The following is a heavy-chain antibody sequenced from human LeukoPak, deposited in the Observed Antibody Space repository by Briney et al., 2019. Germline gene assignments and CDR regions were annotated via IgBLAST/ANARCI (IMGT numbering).Heavy chain of an antibody. CDR2: IYYSGST. CDR3: ARDGTYYDILTGYYNKGNWFDP. CDR1: GGSISSNSYY. D-gene: IGHD3-9*01. Sequence: SETLSLTCTVSGGSISSNSYYWGWIRQPPGKGLEWIGSIYYSGSTDNNPSLKSRVTISVDTSKNQFSLKLSSVTAADTAVYYCARDGTYYDILTGYYNKGNWFDPWGQGTLVTVSS. J-gene: IGHJ5*02. V-gene: IGHV4-39*07.